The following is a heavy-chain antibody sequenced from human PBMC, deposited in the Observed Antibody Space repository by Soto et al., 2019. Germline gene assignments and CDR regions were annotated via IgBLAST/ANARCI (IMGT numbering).Heavy chain of an antibody. CDR1: GDSISSGDYY. Sequence: SETLSLTCTVSGDSISSGDYYWSWIRQPPGKGLEWIGYIYYSGSTYYNPSLKSRVTISVDTSENQFSLKLSSVTAADTAVYYCARVRIQRLYYFDYWGQGTLVTVSS. D-gene: IGHD5-18*01. J-gene: IGHJ4*02. CDR2: IYYSGST. CDR3: ARVRIQRLYYFDY. V-gene: IGHV4-30-4*01.